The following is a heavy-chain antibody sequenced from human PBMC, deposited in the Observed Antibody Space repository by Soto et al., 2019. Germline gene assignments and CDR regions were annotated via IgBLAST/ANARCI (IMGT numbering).Heavy chain of an antibody. CDR3: DSYSLYGMDV. Sequence: SETLSLTCSVSGGSISSGYYYWSWIRQPPGKGLEWIGNIYYSGNTYYNPSLKSRLIISIDTSKNQFSLKVGSATAAGKAVYYCDSYSLYGMDVWGQGTTVTVSS. D-gene: IGHD2-21*01. J-gene: IGHJ6*02. CDR2: IYYSGNT. CDR1: GGSISSGYYY. V-gene: IGHV4-30-4*02.